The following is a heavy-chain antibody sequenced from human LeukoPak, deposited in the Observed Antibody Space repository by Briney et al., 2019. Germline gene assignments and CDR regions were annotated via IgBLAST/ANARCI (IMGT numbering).Heavy chain of an antibody. Sequence: GESLKISCKGSGYNFTSYWIGWVRQMPGKGLEWMGIIYPGDSDTRYSPSFQGQVTISADKSISTAYLQWSSLKASDTAMYYCARSASGYSGYDYVRPFGWFDPWGQGTLVTVSS. V-gene: IGHV5-51*01. D-gene: IGHD5-12*01. CDR1: GYNFTSYW. J-gene: IGHJ5*02. CDR2: IYPGDSDT. CDR3: ARSASGYSGYDYVRPFGWFDP.